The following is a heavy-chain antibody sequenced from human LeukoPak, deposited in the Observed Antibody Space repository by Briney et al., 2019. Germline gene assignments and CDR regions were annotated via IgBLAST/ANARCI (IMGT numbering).Heavy chain of an antibody. V-gene: IGHV4-34*01. CDR2: INHSGST. Sequence: SETLSLTCAVYGGSPSGYYWSWIRQPPGKGLEWIGEINHSGSTNYSPPLKSRVTISVDTSKNQFSLKLSSVTAADTAVYYCARNPGAAAGSIDYWGQGTLVTVSS. CDR1: GGSPSGYY. D-gene: IGHD6-13*01. CDR3: ARNPGAAAGSIDY. J-gene: IGHJ4*02.